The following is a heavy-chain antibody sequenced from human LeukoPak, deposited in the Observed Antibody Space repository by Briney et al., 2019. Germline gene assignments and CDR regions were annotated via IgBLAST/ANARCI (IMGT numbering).Heavy chain of an antibody. CDR1: GGSISSYY. D-gene: IGHD3-22*01. CDR2: IYYSGST. J-gene: IGHJ4*02. CDR3: ARGITMIVESHFDY. Sequence: PSETLSLTCTVSGGSISSYYWSWIRQPPGKGLEWIGYIYYSGSTNYNPSLESRVTISVDTSKNQFSLKLSSVTAADTAVYYRARGITMIVESHFDYWGQGTLVTVSS. V-gene: IGHV4-59*01.